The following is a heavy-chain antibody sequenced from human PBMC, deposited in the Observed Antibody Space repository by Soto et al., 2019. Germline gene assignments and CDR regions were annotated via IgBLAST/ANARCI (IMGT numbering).Heavy chain of an antibody. J-gene: IGHJ6*02. CDR2: ISSSSSYT. CDR3: ARGYSGYVRDGMDV. V-gene: IGHV3-11*06. Sequence: GGSLRLSCAASGFTFSDYYMSWIRQAPGKGLEWVSYISSSSSYTNYADSVKGRFTISRDNAKNSLYLQMNSLRAEDTAVYYCARGYSGYVRDGMDVWGQGTTVTVSS. D-gene: IGHD5-12*01. CDR1: GFTFSDYY.